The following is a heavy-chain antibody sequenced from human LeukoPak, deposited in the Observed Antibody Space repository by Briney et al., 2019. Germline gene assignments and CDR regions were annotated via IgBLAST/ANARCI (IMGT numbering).Heavy chain of an antibody. J-gene: IGHJ4*02. Sequence: PGGSLRLSCAASGFTFSSYSMNWVRQAPGKGLEWVSSISSSSSYIYYADSVKGRFTISRDNAKNSLYLQMNSLRAEDTAVYYCARGHYDFWSGYFPQVDDYWGQGTLVTVSS. CDR2: ISSSSSYI. D-gene: IGHD3-3*01. CDR3: ARGHYDFWSGYFPQVDDY. V-gene: IGHV3-21*01. CDR1: GFTFSSYS.